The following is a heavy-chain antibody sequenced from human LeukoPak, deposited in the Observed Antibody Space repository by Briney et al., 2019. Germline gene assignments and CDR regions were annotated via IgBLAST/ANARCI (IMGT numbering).Heavy chain of an antibody. D-gene: IGHD5-24*01. V-gene: IGHV4-39*07. CDR2: IYYTGYT. J-gene: IGHJ5*02. CDR3: ARDVGSQMSTISDWFDP. Sequence: SETLSLTCTVSGGSITSSLYYWGWIRQPPGKGLEWIGSIYYTGYTYYNPSLKSRVTMSVDTSKNQFSLKLNSVTAADTAVYYCARDVGSQMSTISDWFDPWGQGNLVTVSS. CDR1: GGSITSSLYY.